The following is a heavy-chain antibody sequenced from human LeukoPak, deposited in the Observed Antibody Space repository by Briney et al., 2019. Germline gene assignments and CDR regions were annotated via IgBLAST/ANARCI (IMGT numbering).Heavy chain of an antibody. J-gene: IGHJ4*02. CDR3: AKRAREGSGYYLYYFDY. V-gene: IGHV4-31*03. D-gene: IGHD3-22*01. Sequence: PSETLSLTCTVSGGSVSSGSYYWSWIRQHPGKGLEWIGYIYYSGSTYYNPSLKSRVTISVDTSKNQFSLKLSSVTAADTAVYYCAKRAREGSGYYLYYFDYWGQGTLVTVSS. CDR2: IYYSGST. CDR1: GGSVSSGSYY.